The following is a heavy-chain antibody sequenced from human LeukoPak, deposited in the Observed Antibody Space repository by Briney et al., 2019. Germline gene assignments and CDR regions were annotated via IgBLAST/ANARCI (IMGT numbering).Heavy chain of an antibody. V-gene: IGHV4-34*01. CDR1: GGSFSGYY. CDR2: INHSGST. Sequence: SETLSLTCAVYGGSFSGYYWSWIRQPPGKGLEWIGEINHSGSTNYNPSLKSRVTISVDTSKNQFSLKLSSVTAADTAVYYCAREPYCSGGSCYGLRFDSWGQGTLVTVSS. CDR3: AREPYCSGGSCYGLRFDS. J-gene: IGHJ5*01. D-gene: IGHD2-15*01.